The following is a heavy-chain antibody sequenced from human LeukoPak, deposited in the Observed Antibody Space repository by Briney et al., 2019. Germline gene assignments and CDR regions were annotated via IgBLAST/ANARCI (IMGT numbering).Heavy chain of an antibody. Sequence: GGSLRLSCAASGFTFSSYAMSWVRQAPGKGLEWVSVIYSGGSTYYADSVKGRFTISRDNSKNTLYLQVNSLRAEDTAVYYCATCYDFWSGSPFDYWGQGTLVTVSS. D-gene: IGHD3-3*01. CDR2: IYSGGST. V-gene: IGHV3-53*01. J-gene: IGHJ4*02. CDR1: GFTFSSYA. CDR3: ATCYDFWSGSPFDY.